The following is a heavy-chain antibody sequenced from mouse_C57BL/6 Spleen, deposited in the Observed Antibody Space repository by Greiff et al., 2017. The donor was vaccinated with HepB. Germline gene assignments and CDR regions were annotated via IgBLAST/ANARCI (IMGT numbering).Heavy chain of an antibody. D-gene: IGHD1-1*01. CDR3: ASSVTTVVAANGWYFDV. CDR2: INPGSGGT. CDR1: GYAFTNYL. J-gene: IGHJ1*03. Sequence: VQLVESGAELVRPGTSVKVSCKASGYAFTNYLIEWVKQRPGQGLEWIGVINPGSGGTNYNEKFKGKATLTADKSSSTAYMPLSSLTSEDSAVYFCASSVTTVVAANGWYFDVWGTGTTVTVSS. V-gene: IGHV1-54*01.